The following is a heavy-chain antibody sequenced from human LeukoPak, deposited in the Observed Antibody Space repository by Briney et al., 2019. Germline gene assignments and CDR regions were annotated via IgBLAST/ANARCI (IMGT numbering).Heavy chain of an antibody. V-gene: IGHV1-46*01. CDR1: GYTFTSYY. J-gene: IGHJ4*02. Sequence: RASVKVSCKASGYTFTSYYMHWVRQAPGQGLEWMGIINPSGGSTSYAQKFQGRVTMTRDMSTSTVYMELSSLRSEDTAVYYCARTYSPRLPFDYWGQGTLVTVSS. D-gene: IGHD5-12*01. CDR3: ARTYSPRLPFDY. CDR2: INPSGGST.